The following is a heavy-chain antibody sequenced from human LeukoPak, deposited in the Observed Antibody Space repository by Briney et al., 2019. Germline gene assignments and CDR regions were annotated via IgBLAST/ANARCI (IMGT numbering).Heavy chain of an antibody. CDR3: VRESPARHFDFDY. CDR2: IITSGAT. D-gene: IGHD6-6*01. J-gene: IGHJ4*02. CDR1: GFTFSDYA. V-gene: IGHV3-23*01. Sequence: GGSLRLSCATSGFTFSDYAMTWVRQSPGKGLDWVSVIITSGATYYADSVRRRFTISRDNFKSTLYLQMNSLRVDDTAIYYCVRESPARHFDFDYWGQGALVTVSS.